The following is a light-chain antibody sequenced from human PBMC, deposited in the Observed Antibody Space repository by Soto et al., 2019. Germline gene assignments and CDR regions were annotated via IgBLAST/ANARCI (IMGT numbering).Light chain of an antibody. CDR1: TTDVGSYNL. J-gene: IGLJ1*01. Sequence: QPALTRPASVSGSPGQSITISCTGTTTDVGSYNLVSWYQQHPGRAPKLMIYEVSRRPSGVSNRFSGSKSGNTASLTISGLQAEDEADYYCCSWAGSNTFYFFGTGTKVTVL. CDR2: EVS. CDR3: CSWAGSNTFYF. V-gene: IGLV2-23*02.